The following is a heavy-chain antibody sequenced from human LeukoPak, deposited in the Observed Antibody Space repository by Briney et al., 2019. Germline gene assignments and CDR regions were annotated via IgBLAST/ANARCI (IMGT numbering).Heavy chain of an antibody. Sequence: SETLSLTCTVSGYSISSGYYWGWIRQPPGKGLQWIGSIYHSGGTYYNPSLKSRVTISVDTSKNQLSLKVNSVTAADTAVYYCASGYTSTWYLVLAYWGQGTLVTVSS. CDR3: ASGYTSTWYLVLAY. D-gene: IGHD6-13*01. V-gene: IGHV4-38-2*02. J-gene: IGHJ1*01. CDR1: GYSISSGYY. CDR2: IYHSGGT.